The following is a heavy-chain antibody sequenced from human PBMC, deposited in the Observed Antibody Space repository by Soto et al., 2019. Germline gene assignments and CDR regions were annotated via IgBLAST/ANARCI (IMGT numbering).Heavy chain of an antibody. CDR2: IYASDSDT. CDR3: ASAMKYSYGYL. Sequence: GESLKISCKGSGYTFISYSIAWVRQMPGKGLEWMGIIYASDSDTRYSPSFQGQVTISVDKSISTAYLQWSSLKASDTAIYYCASAMKYSYGYLWGQGTLVTVS. CDR1: GYTFISYS. V-gene: IGHV5-51*01. J-gene: IGHJ4*02. D-gene: IGHD5-18*01.